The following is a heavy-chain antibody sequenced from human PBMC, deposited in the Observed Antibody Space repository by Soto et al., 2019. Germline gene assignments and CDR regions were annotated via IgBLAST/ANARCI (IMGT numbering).Heavy chain of an antibody. J-gene: IGHJ6*02. CDR1: GGSISSYY. D-gene: IGHD2-2*01. Sequence: SETLSLTCSVSGGSISSYYWSWIRQSAGKGLEWIGRIQNSGNAYYNPSLEGRVTISEDTSKNQFSLKVSSVTAADTAVYYCARDGTSSYGLDVWGQGTTVTV. CDR3: ARDGTSSYGLDV. V-gene: IGHV4-4*07. CDR2: IQNSGNA.